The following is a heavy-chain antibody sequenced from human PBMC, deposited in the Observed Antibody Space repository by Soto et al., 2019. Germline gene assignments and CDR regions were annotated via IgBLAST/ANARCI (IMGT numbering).Heavy chain of an antibody. CDR2: ISSSNGYI. D-gene: IGHD6-6*01. CDR1: GFTFSRYS. V-gene: IGHV3-21*01. J-gene: IGHJ4*02. CDR3: ASDRFEYSSSSDFDY. Sequence: EVQLVESGGGLVKPGGSLRLSCAASGFTFSRYSMYWVRQAPGKGLEWVSSISSSNGYIYYADSVKGRFAISRDNAKNSLYLQMNSLRAEDTAVYYCASDRFEYSSSSDFDYWGQGTLVTVSS.